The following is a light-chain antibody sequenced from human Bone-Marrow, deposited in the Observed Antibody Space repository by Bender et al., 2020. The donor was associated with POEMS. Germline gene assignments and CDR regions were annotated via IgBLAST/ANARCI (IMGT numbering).Light chain of an antibody. CDR2: EVS. J-gene: IGLJ3*02. CDR1: SSDVGRYDY. V-gene: IGLV2-8*01. Sequence: QSALTQPPSASGSPGQAVTISCTVSSSDVGRYDYVSWYQQHPGKAPKVMIYEVSKRPSGVPDRFSGSKSGNTAFLTVSGLQSDDEAIYFCVAWDASLNGWVFGGGTKLTVL. CDR3: VAWDASLNGWV.